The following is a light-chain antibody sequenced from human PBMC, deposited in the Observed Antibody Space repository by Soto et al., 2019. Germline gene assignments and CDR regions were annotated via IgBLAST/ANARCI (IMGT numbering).Light chain of an antibody. Sequence: IVLTQSPGTLSLSPGERTTLSCRASQSISRYLAWYQQKPGQGPRLLIYXASNRATGVPGRFSGSGSVTDFTRTISSLEPEQFAGYYCQQRSSWPPALSFGGGTKVDIK. J-gene: IGKJ4*01. CDR1: QSISRY. V-gene: IGKV3-11*01. CDR2: XAS. CDR3: QQRSSWPPALS.